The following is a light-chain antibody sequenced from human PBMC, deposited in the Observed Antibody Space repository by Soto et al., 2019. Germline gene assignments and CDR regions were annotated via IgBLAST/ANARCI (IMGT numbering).Light chain of an antibody. CDR3: EQYGSSPRT. CDR1: QSLSKS. Sequence: EIVIKQSPTTLSVSPGERASLSFRASQSLSKSLVWYQQKPGQAPRLLIYGVSSRATGIPDRFSGSGSGTDFTLTISRLEPEDSAVYYCEQYGSSPRTFGQGTKVDIK. J-gene: IGKJ1*01. CDR2: GVS. V-gene: IGKV3-20*01.